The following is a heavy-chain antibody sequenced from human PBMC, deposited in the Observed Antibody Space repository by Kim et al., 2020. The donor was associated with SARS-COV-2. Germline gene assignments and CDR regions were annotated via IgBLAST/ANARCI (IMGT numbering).Heavy chain of an antibody. D-gene: IGHD3-10*01. CDR2: INPSGGST. J-gene: IGHJ6*02. CDR1: GYTFTSYY. CDR3: ARGLGTQGFYYYYYGMDV. V-gene: IGHV1-46*01. Sequence: ASVKVSCKASGYTFTSYYMHWVRQAPGQGLEWMGIINPSGGSTSYAQKFQGRVTMTRDTSTSTVYMELSSLRSEDTAVYYCARGLGTQGFYYYYYGMDVWGQGTTVTVSS.